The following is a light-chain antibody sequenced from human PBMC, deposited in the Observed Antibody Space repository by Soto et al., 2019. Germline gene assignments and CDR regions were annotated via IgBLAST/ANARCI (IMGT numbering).Light chain of an antibody. CDR3: QQRSNWPIT. J-gene: IGKJ5*01. V-gene: IGKV1-39*01. Sequence: DIQMTQSPSSLSASVGDRVTITCRASQSISSYLNWYQQKQGKAPKLLIYAASSLQSGVPSRFSGSGSGTDLTITISSLQPEDFAVYFCQQRSNWPITFGQGTRLEIK. CDR2: AAS. CDR1: QSISSY.